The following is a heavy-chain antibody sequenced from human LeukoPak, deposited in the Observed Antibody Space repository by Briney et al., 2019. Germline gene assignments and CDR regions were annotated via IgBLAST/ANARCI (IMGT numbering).Heavy chain of an antibody. CDR2: IYTSGST. CDR3: ARGMHAVAGTSWFDP. J-gene: IGHJ5*02. D-gene: IGHD6-19*01. V-gene: IGHV4-4*07. Sequence: SETLSLTCTVSGGSIRSYYWSWIRQPAGKGLEWIGRIYTSGSTNYNPSLKSRVTLSVDTSKNQFSLKLSSVTAADTAVYYCARGMHAVAGTSWFDPWGQGTLVTVSS. CDR1: GGSIRSYY.